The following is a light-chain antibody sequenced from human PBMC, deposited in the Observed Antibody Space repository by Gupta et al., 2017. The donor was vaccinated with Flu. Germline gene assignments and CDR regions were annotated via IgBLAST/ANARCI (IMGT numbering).Light chain of an antibody. Sequence: PGERATLSCRASQSVSSYLAWYQQKPGQAPRLLIYDASNRATGIPARFSGSGSGTDFTLTISSLEPEDFAVYYCQQRSNWPSFGQGTRLEIK. CDR1: QSVSSY. CDR3: QQRSNWPS. V-gene: IGKV3-11*01. CDR2: DAS. J-gene: IGKJ5*01.